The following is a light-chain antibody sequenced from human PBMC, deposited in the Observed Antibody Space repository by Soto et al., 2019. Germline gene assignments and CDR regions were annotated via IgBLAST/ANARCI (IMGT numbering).Light chain of an antibody. CDR3: QHDYTSPPA. CDR2: WAS. V-gene: IGKV4-1*01. Sequence: DIVMTQSPDSLAVSLGERATINCKSSQSVLYSPNNKHYLAWFQQKPGLPPKLIIYWASTLESGGPARFSGTGSVTDFTLTISGLQAEDVAVYYCQHDYTSPPAFGPGTKVDSK. CDR1: QSVLYSPNNKHY. J-gene: IGKJ3*01.